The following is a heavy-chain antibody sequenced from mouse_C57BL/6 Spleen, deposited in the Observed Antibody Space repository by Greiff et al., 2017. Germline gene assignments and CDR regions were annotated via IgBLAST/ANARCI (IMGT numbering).Heavy chain of an antibody. V-gene: IGHV3-6*01. J-gene: IGHJ2*01. Sequence: EVKLVESGPGLVKPSQSLSLTCSVTGYSITSGYYWNWIRQFPGNKLEWMGYISYDGSNNYNPSLKNRISITRDTSKNQFFLKLNSVTTEDTATYYCARDDGYHWGQGTTLTVSS. CDR3: ARDDGYH. D-gene: IGHD2-3*01. CDR2: ISYDGSN. CDR1: GYSITSGYY.